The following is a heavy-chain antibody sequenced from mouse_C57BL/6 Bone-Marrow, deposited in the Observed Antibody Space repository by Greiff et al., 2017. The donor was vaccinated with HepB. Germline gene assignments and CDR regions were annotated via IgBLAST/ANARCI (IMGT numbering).Heavy chain of an antibody. D-gene: IGHD6-1*01. V-gene: IGHV1-82*01. CDR1: GYAFSSSW. Sequence: VKLQESGPELVKPGASVKISCKASGYAFSSSWMNWVKQRPGKGLEWIGRIYPGDGDTNYNGKFKGKATLTADKSSSTAYMQLSSLTSEDSAVYFCASAAGDYFDYWGQGTTLTVSS. CDR2: IYPGDGDT. J-gene: IGHJ2*01. CDR3: ASAAGDYFDY.